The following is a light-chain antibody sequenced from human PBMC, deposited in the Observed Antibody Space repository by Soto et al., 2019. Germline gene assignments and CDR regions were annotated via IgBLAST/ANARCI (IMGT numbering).Light chain of an antibody. CDR2: DVN. J-gene: IGLJ2*01. CDR3: TSWTTSTTKI. CDR1: SSDIGAYNF. Sequence: QSVLTQPASVSGSPGQSITISCTGTSSDIGAYNFVSWYQQHPGKAPKLMLYDVNIRPSGVSNRFSGSKSGITASLTISGLQADDEADYYCTSWTTSTTKIFGGGTKLTVL. V-gene: IGLV2-14*03.